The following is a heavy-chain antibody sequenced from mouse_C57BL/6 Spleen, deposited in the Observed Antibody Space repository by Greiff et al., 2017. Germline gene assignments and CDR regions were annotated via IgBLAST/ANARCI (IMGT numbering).Heavy chain of an antibody. J-gene: IGHJ1*03. D-gene: IGHD1-1*01. V-gene: IGHV5-6*02. Sequence: EVMLVESGGDLVKPGGSLKLSCAASGFTFSSYGMSWVRQTPDKRLEWVATISSGGSYTYYPDSVKGRFTISRDNAKNTLYLQMSILKSENTAMYYCARQDITTVVATRYCDVWGTGTTVTVSS. CDR2: ISSGGSYT. CDR1: GFTFSSYG. CDR3: ARQDITTVVATRYCDV.